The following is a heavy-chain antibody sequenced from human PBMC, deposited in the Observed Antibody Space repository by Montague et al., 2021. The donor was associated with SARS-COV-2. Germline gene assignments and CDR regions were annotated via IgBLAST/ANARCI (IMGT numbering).Heavy chain of an antibody. J-gene: IGHJ4*02. Sequence: SETLSLTCNVSGGSMTSGGYYWSWIRQPPGKGLEWIVYVYSGGTTYYNPSLKSRVTLSIDTSKNQFSLTLTSVTAADTAVYYCVREKYYFDDSGSKWGQGTLVTV. CDR2: VYSGGTT. V-gene: IGHV4-61*08. CDR1: GGSMTSGGYY. D-gene: IGHD3-22*01. CDR3: VREKYYFDDSGSK.